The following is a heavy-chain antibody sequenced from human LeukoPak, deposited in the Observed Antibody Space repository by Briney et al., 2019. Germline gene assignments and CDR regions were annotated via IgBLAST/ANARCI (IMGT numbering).Heavy chain of an antibody. CDR1: GYSISSGYY. D-gene: IGHD1-26*01. Sequence: PSETLSLTCTVSGYSISSGYYWGWIRQPPGKGLEWIGSIYHSGSTYYNPSLKSRVTISVDTSKNQFSLKLSSVTAADTAVYYCARDSSYVGATDWFDPWGQGTLVTVSS. V-gene: IGHV4-38-2*02. CDR2: IYHSGST. CDR3: ARDSSYVGATDWFDP. J-gene: IGHJ5*02.